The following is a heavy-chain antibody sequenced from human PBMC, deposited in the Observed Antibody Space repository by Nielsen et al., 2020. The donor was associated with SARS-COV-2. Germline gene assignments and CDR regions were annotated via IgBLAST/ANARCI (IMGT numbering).Heavy chain of an antibody. CDR3: AKDQELDY. Sequence: GESLKISCAASGFTFSNAWMSWVRQAPGKGLEWVSVIYSGGSTYYADSVKGRFTISRDNAKNSLYLQMNSLRAEDTALYYCAKDQELDYWGQGTLVTVSS. CDR2: IYSGGST. J-gene: IGHJ4*02. V-gene: IGHV3-53*05. CDR1: GFTFSNAW.